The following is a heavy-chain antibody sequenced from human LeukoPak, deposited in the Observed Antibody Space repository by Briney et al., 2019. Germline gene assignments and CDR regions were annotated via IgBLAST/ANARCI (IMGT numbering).Heavy chain of an antibody. CDR1: GGSISSGGYS. CDR3: ARMGGGYAFDI. Sequence: PSETLSLTCGVSGGSISSGGYSWSWIRQPPGKGLEWIGYIYHSGSTYYNPSLKSRVTISVDRSKNQFSLKLSSVTAADTAVYYCARMGGGYAFDIWGQGTMVTVSS. V-gene: IGHV4-30-2*01. D-gene: IGHD1-26*01. CDR2: IYHSGST. J-gene: IGHJ3*02.